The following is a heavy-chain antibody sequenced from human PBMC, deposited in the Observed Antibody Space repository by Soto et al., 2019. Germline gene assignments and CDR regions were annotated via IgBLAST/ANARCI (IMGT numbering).Heavy chain of an antibody. CDR2: IIPIFGTA. D-gene: IGHD3-22*01. J-gene: IGHJ4*02. V-gene: IGHV1-69*01. CDR1: GYTFTSYA. CDR3: ATSGRDYYDSSGSLDY. Sequence: SVKDSCKTSGYTFTSYAIHWVRQAPGQGLEWMGGIIPIFGTANYAQKFQGRVTITADESTSTAYMELSSLRSEDTAVYYCATSGRDYYDSSGSLDYWGQGTLVTVSS.